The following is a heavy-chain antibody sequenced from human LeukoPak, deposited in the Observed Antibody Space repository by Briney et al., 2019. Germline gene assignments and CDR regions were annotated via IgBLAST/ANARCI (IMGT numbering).Heavy chain of an antibody. Sequence: ASVKVSCKASGYTFTTYYMHWVRQAPGQGLEWMGIINPSGGSTSYAQKFQGRVTVTRDMSTSTVYMELSSLRSEDTAVYYCARGDYVPYYYYYMDVWGKGTTVTISS. CDR1: GYTFTTYY. D-gene: IGHD4-17*01. V-gene: IGHV1-46*01. CDR3: ARGDYVPYYYYYMDV. J-gene: IGHJ6*03. CDR2: INPSGGST.